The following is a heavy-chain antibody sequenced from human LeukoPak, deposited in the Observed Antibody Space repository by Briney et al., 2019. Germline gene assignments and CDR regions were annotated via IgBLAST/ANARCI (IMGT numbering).Heavy chain of an antibody. CDR1: GFTFSSYW. J-gene: IGHJ4*02. Sequence: GGSPRLSCAASGFTFSSYWMHWVRQAPGKGLVWVSRINSDGSSTIYAGSVKGRFTISRDNAKNTLYLQMNSLRAEDTAVYYCAREDGGYGEYYFDYWGQGTLVTVSS. CDR2: INSDGSST. V-gene: IGHV3-74*01. CDR3: AREDGGYGEYYFDY. D-gene: IGHD5-12*01.